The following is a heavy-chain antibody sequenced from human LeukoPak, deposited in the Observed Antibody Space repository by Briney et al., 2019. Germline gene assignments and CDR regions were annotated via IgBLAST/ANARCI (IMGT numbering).Heavy chain of an antibody. J-gene: IGHJ5*02. CDR1: GYSFTNFW. V-gene: IGHV5-51*01. CDR2: ISPGDSGI. Sequence: GESLKISCKGSGYSFTNFWIGWVRQMPGKGLEWMGVISPGDSGIRYSPSFQGQVTISVDKSISTAYLQWSSLKASDSAMYYCAAGGASAPWGQGTLVTVSS. D-gene: IGHD3-16*01. CDR3: AAGGASAP.